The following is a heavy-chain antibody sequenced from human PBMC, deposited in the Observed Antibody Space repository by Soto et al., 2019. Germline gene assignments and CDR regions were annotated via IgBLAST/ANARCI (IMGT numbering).Heavy chain of an antibody. CDR3: AKDSKWLTSTYFDY. J-gene: IGHJ4*02. Sequence: GGSLRLSCAASGFTFDDYAMHWVRQAPGKGLEWVSGISWNSGSIGYADSVKGRFTISRDNAKNSLYLQMSSLRAEDTALYYCAKDSKWLTSTYFDYWGQGTLVTVSS. D-gene: IGHD2-8*01. CDR2: ISWNSGSI. V-gene: IGHV3-9*01. CDR1: GFTFDDYA.